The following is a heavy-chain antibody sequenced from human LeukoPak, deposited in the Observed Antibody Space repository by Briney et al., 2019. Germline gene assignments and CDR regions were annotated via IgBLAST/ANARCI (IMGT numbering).Heavy chain of an antibody. J-gene: IGHJ4*02. V-gene: IGHV3-21*01. CDR2: ISSSSSYI. CDR1: GFTFSSYS. CDR3: ARGGYNSARVGY. D-gene: IGHD5-24*01. Sequence: SGGSLRLSCAASGFTFSSYSMNWVRQAPGKGLEWVSSISSSSSYIYYADSVKGRFTISRDNAKNSLYLQMNSLRAEDTAVYYCARGGYNSARVGYWGQGTLVTVSS.